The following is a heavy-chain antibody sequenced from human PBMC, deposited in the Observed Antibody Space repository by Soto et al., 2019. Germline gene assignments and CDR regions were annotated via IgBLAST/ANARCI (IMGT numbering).Heavy chain of an antibody. CDR2: INHSGST. Sequence: SETLSLTCAVYGGSFSGYYWSWIRQPPGKGLEWIGEINHSGSTNYNPSLKSRVTISVDTSKNQFSLKLSSVTAADTAVYYCARCPIAAAGTPRNWFDPWGQGTLVTVS. CDR3: ARCPIAAAGTPRNWFDP. J-gene: IGHJ5*02. V-gene: IGHV4-34*01. D-gene: IGHD6-13*01. CDR1: GGSFSGYY.